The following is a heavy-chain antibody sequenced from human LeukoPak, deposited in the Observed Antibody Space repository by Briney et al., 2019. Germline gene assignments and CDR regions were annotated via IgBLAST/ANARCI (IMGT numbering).Heavy chain of an antibody. CDR3: ARSSWYYDSSGYYFFDY. D-gene: IGHD3-22*01. CDR1: GGSVSSSSYY. V-gene: IGHV4-39*01. CDR2: IYYSGST. J-gene: IGHJ4*02. Sequence: SETLSLTCTVSGGSVSSSSYYWGWIRQPPGKGLEWIGSIYYSGSTYYNPSLKSRVTISVDTSKNQFSLKLSSVTAADTAVYYCARSSWYYDSSGYYFFDYWGQGTLVTVSS.